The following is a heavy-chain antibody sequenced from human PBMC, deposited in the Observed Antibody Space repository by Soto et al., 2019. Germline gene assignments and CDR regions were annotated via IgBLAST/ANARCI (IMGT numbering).Heavy chain of an antibody. J-gene: IGHJ5*02. D-gene: IGHD2-8*01. CDR2: IYPGDSDT. CDR3: ARGYCTTNICDPWFDP. CDR1: GYSFTSYW. Sequence: PGESLKISCTGVGYSFTSYWIGWVRQMPGKGLEWMGIIYPGDSDTRYGPSFQGQVTISADKSIGTVYLQWSSLKASDTAMYYCARGYCTTNICDPWFDPWGQGTLVTVSS. V-gene: IGHV5-51*01.